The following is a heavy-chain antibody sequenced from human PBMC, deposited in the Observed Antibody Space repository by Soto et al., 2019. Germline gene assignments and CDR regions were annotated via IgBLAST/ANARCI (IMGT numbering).Heavy chain of an antibody. Sequence: GGSLRLSCAASGFTLSDHYMDWVRQAPGKGLEWVGRTRNKANSYTTEYAASVEGRFSISRDDSKTSLYLQMNSLKTDDTAVYFCVRVSGGYYLDYWGQGALVTVSS. J-gene: IGHJ4*02. CDR3: VRVSGGYYLDY. D-gene: IGHD1-26*01. V-gene: IGHV3-72*01. CDR1: GFTLSDHY. CDR2: TRNKANSYTT.